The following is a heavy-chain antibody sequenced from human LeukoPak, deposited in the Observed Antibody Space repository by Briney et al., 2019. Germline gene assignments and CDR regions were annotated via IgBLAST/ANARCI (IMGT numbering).Heavy chain of an antibody. Sequence: PSETLSLTCTVSGGSVSSGRSYWNWIRQSPGKGLEWIGCISYSGSANHNPSLKSRVTISVDTSKNQFSLKLSSVTAADTAVYYCARGGNYYDSKTDAFDIWGQGTMVTVSS. D-gene: IGHD3-22*01. J-gene: IGHJ3*02. CDR2: ISYSGSA. CDR1: GGSVSSGRSY. V-gene: IGHV4-61*01. CDR3: ARGGNYYDSKTDAFDI.